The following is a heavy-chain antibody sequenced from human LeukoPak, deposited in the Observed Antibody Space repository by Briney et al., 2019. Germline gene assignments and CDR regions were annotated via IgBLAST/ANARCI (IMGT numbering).Heavy chain of an antibody. Sequence: GGSLRLSCAASGFSFSSYGMHWVRQAPGKGLEWVALTSYDGSNKYYGDSVKGRFTISRDNSKNTLYLQMNSLRAQDTAVYYCSKMPGDFWSAFYHYFDFWGQGTLVTVSS. CDR1: GFSFSSYG. CDR2: TSYDGSNK. D-gene: IGHD3-3*01. CDR3: SKMPGDFWSAFYHYFDF. V-gene: IGHV3-30*18. J-gene: IGHJ4*02.